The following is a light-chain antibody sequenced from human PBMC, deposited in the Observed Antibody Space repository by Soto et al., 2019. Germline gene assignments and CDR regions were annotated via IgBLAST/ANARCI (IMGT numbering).Light chain of an antibody. CDR1: QSISSW. V-gene: IGKV1-5*01. J-gene: IGKJ1*01. CDR3: QQYNSYSRGT. Sequence: DIQMTQSPSTLSASVGDRVTITCRASQSISSWLAWYQQKPGKVPKLLIYDASSLESGVPSRFSGSGSGTEFTLTISSRQPDDFVTYYCQQYNSYSRGTFGQGTKVEIK. CDR2: DAS.